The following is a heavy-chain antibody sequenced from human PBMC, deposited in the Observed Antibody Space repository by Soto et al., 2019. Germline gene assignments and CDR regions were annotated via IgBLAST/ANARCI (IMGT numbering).Heavy chain of an antibody. V-gene: IGHV3-30-3*01. CDR2: MSYDGSNK. Sequence: PGGSLRLSCAASGFSFSSYVMYWVRQAPGKGLEWVAAMSYDGSNKYYADSVKGRFTISRDTSQNTLFLQMNNLRADDTGVYYCASHDYSGNSGGKWGQGTLVTVSS. J-gene: IGHJ4*02. D-gene: IGHD4-4*01. CDR1: GFSFSSYV. CDR3: ASHDYSGNSGGK.